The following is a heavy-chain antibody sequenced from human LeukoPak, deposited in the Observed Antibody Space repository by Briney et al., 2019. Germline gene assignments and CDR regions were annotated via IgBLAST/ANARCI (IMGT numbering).Heavy chain of an antibody. Sequence: ASVKVSCKASGYTFTSYGISWVRQVPGQGLEWMGWISAYNGNANYAQKLQGRVTMTTDTSTSTAYMELRSLRSDDTAVYYCAIYSSSFGKAFDIWGQGTMVTVSS. V-gene: IGHV1-18*01. D-gene: IGHD6-6*01. CDR1: GYTFTSYG. CDR3: AIYSSSFGKAFDI. J-gene: IGHJ3*02. CDR2: ISAYNGNA.